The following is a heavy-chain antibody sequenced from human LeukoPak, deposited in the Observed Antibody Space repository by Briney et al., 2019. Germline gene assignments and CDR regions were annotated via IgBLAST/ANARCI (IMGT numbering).Heavy chain of an antibody. D-gene: IGHD4-23*01. Sequence: SGGSLRLSCAASGFTFDDYAMHWVRQAPGKGLEWVSGVNWNGGTIGYADSVKGRFTISRDNAKNSLYLQMNSLRAEDTAVYYCARVGPTVVTPDYFDYWGQGTLVTVSS. CDR3: ARVGPTVVTPDYFDY. CDR2: VNWNGGTI. CDR1: GFTFDDYA. J-gene: IGHJ4*02. V-gene: IGHV3-9*01.